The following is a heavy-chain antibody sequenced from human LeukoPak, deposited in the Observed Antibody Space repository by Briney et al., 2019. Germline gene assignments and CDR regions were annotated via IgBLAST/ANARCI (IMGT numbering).Heavy chain of an antibody. CDR2: IKQDGSEK. J-gene: IGHJ4*02. CDR1: GFTFSNYW. V-gene: IGHV3-7*01. D-gene: IGHD1-26*01. CDR3: ARDRGEWEFDY. Sequence: PGGSLRLSCAASGFTFSNYWMSWVRQAPGKGLEWVADIKQDGSEKYYVDSVKGRFTISRDNAKNSLYLQMNSLRAEDTAVYYCARDRGEWEFDYWGQGTLVTVSS.